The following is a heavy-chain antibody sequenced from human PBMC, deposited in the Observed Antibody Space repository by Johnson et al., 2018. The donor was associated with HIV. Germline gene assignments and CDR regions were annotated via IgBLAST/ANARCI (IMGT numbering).Heavy chain of an antibody. CDR3: AREGGNWGRPDAFDL. CDR1: GFTFSSYV. V-gene: IGHV3-33*01. J-gene: IGHJ3*01. Sequence: VQLVESGGGVVQPGRSLRLSCAASGFTFSSYVMHWVRQAPGKGLEWVAVIWFDGSNKYYADSVKGRFTISRDNSKNTLFLQMNSLIVGDTAVYYCAREGGNWGRPDAFDLWGQGTMVTVSS. D-gene: IGHD7-27*01. CDR2: IWFDGSNK.